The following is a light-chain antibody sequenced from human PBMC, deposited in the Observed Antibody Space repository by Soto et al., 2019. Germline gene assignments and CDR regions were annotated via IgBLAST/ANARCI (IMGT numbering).Light chain of an antibody. CDR2: EVS. CDR3: SSHAGTHNLYF. CDR1: SSDVGAYNY. V-gene: IGLV2-8*01. J-gene: IGLJ1*01. Sequence: ALTQPPSASGSPGQSVTISCTGTSSDVGAYNYVSWYQQHPGKAPKLMIYEVSNRPSGVPDRFSAPKSGNTASLTVSGLQAEDEADYYCSSHAGTHNLYFFGTGTKVTVL.